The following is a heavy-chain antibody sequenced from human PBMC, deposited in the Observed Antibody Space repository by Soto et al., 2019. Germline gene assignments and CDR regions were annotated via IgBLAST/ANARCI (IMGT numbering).Heavy chain of an antibody. Sequence: GESLKISCKGSGYSFTSYWIGWVRQMPGKGLEWMGIIYPGDSDTRYSPSFQGQVTISADKSISTAYLQWSSLKASDTAMYYCASNGRSRHLDVGMEVWGQGTTGTV. CDR2: IYPGDSDT. V-gene: IGHV5-51*01. J-gene: IGHJ6*02. D-gene: IGHD2-8*01. CDR1: GYSFTSYW. CDR3: ASNGRSRHLDVGMEV.